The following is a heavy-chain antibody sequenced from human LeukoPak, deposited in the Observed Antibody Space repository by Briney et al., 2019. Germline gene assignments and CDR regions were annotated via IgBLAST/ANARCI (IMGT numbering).Heavy chain of an antibody. CDR3: ASHNSGNFDY. CDR1: GCRFTRYW. J-gene: IGHJ4*02. CDR2: IYHGDYDT. V-gene: IGHV5-51*01. D-gene: IGHD1-26*01. Sequence: PGEALEISWKGSGCRFTRYWIGGGRQMPGKGREGRGIIYHGDYDTRYSQSFQGQVNISADKRISTAYLQWSSLKASDTAMYFCASHNSGNFDYWGQGTLVTVSS.